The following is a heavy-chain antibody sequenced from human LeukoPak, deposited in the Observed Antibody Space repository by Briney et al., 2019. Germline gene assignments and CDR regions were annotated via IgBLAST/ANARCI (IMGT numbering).Heavy chain of an antibody. J-gene: IGHJ2*01. CDR2: IYHSGFA. CDR3: ERHQSAFWYFDL. Sequence: PSETLSLTCNVSGGSISTNNYYWGWIRQPPGKGLEWIGSIYHSGFAYYNPSLKSRVTVSVDLSRNQFSLKLNSVTAADTAVYCCERHQSAFWYFDLWGRGTPVTVSS. CDR1: GGSISTNNYY. V-gene: IGHV4-39*01.